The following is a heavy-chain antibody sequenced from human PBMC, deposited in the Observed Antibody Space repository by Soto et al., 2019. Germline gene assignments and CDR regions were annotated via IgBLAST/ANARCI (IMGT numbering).Heavy chain of an antibody. CDR2: ISAYNGNT. V-gene: IGHV1-18*01. CDR3: ATDTIFGSAAFDI. J-gene: IGHJ3*02. D-gene: IGHD3-3*01. Sequence: QAQLVQSGAELKKPGASVKVSCKASGYPFTNSGISWVRQAPGQGLEWMGWISAYNGNTNYAQNREGRVSMTTDTSTSTAYLELRSLTSDDTACYFCATDTIFGSAAFDIWGQGTLVTVSS. CDR1: GYPFTNSG.